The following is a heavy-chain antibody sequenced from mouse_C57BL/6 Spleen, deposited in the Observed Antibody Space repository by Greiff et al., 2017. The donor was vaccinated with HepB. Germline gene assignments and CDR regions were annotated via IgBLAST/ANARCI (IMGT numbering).Heavy chain of an antibody. J-gene: IGHJ1*03. Sequence: QVHVKQPGAELVMPGASVKLSCKASGYTFTSYWMHWVKQRPGQGLEWIGEIDPSDSYTNYNQKFKGKSTLTVDKSSSTAYMQLSSLTSEDSAVYYCARSFPDVWGTGTTVTVSS. V-gene: IGHV1-69*01. CDR1: GYTFTSYW. CDR2: IDPSDSYT. CDR3: ARSFPDV.